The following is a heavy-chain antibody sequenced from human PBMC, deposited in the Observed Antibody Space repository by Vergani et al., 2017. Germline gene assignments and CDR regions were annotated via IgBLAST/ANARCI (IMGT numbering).Heavy chain of an antibody. V-gene: IGHV1-69*02. J-gene: IGHJ4*02. CDR3: VSSGSNGEDYFDY. D-gene: IGHD1-26*01. CDR2: VIPHLEIT. Sequence: QVQLEQSGAEVKKPGSSVTVSCRSSGGTFGSHTISLVRHAPGKGLAWVGMVIPHLEITTLAQHLQGRVIITADKSTDTAYMELISLRPEDTAVYYCVSSGSNGEDYFDYWGQGTLVAVSS. CDR1: GGTFGSHT.